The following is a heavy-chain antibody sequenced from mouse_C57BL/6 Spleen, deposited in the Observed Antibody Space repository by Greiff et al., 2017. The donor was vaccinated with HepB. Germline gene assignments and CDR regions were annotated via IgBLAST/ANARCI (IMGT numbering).Heavy chain of an antibody. CDR3: ARLGDVYLRY. V-gene: IGHV1-69*01. Sequence: QVQLQQPGAELVMPGASVKLSCKASGYTFTSYWMHWVKQRPGQGLEWIGEIDPSDSYTNYNQKFKGKSTLTVDKSSSTAYMQLSSLASEDSAVYHCARLGDVYLRYGRKGTTLTVSS. CDR2: IDPSDSYT. D-gene: IGHD2-3*01. CDR1: GYTFTSYW. J-gene: IGHJ2*01.